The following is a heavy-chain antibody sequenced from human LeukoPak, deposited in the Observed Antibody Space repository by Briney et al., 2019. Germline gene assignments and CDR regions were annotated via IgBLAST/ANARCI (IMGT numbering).Heavy chain of an antibody. V-gene: IGHV1-69*06. J-gene: IGHJ6*03. D-gene: IGHD3-10*01. CDR3: ARSGVTSAYYYYYMDV. Sequence: SVKVSCKASGGTFSSYAISWVRQAPGQGLEWMGGIIPIFGTANYAQKFQGRVTITADKSTSTAYMELSSLRSEDTAVYYCARSGVTSAYYYYYMDVWGKGTTVTISS. CDR2: IIPIFGTA. CDR1: GGTFSSYA.